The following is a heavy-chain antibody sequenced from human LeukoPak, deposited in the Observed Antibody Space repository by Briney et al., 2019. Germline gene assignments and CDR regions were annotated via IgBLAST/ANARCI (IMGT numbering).Heavy chain of an antibody. D-gene: IGHD2-2*01. J-gene: IGHJ3*02. CDR2: IKQDGSEK. V-gene: IGHV3-7*01. CDR3: ARVPRYCSSTSCSYDAFDI. CDR1: GFTFSSYW. Sequence: PGGSLRLSCAASGFTFSSYWMTWVRQAPGKGLEWVANIKQDGSEKYYVDSVKGRFTISRDNAKNSLYLQMNSLRAEDTAVYYCARVPRYCSSTSCSYDAFDIWGQGTMVTVSS.